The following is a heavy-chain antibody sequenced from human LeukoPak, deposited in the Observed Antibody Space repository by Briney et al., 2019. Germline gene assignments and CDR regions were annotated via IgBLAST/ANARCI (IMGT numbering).Heavy chain of an antibody. CDR3: ARVKGPRFKNRVAAKPSFDY. D-gene: IGHD5-12*01. CDR2: INHSGST. Sequence: PSETLSLTCAVYGGSFSGYYWSWIRQPPGKGLEWIGEINHSGSTNYNPSLKSRVTISVDTSKNQFSLKLSSVTAADTAVYYCARVKGPRFKNRVAAKPSFDYWGQGTLVTVSS. V-gene: IGHV4-34*01. CDR1: GGSFSGYY. J-gene: IGHJ4*02.